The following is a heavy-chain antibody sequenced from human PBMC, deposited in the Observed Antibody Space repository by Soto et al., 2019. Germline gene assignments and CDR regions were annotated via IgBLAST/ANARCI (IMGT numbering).Heavy chain of an antibody. V-gene: IGHV3-9*01. Sequence: GGSLCLTCAASGFTFDDYAMHWVRQAPGKGLEWVAGISWNSGSIGNAHTVRRRFTIYRDNAKNSLYLHMNSLRAEDAALCYRAKATKKGGTLHHNYMDYWGQGTPVTVSS. D-gene: IGHD3-16*01. CDR2: ISWNSGSI. J-gene: IGHJ4*01. CDR1: GFTFDDYA. CDR3: AKATKKGGTLHHNYMDY.